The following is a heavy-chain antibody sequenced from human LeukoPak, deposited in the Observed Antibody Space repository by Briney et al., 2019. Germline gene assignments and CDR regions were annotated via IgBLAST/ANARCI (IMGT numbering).Heavy chain of an antibody. D-gene: IGHD4-11*01. J-gene: IGHJ6*02. V-gene: IGHV4-59*01. CDR3: ARGVTTPPYYYYYGMDV. Sequence: SETLSLTCTVSGGSISSYYWSWIRQPPGKGLEWIGYIYYSGSTNYNPSLKSRVTISVDTSKNQFSLKLSSVTAADAAVYYCARGVTTPPYYYYYGMDVWGQGTTVTVSS. CDR1: GGSISSYY. CDR2: IYYSGST.